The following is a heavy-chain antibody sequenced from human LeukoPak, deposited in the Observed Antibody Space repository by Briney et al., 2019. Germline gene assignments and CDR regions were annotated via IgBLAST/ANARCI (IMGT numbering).Heavy chain of an antibody. J-gene: IGHJ4*02. CDR3: AILEDYGDLYFDY. V-gene: IGHV1-18*01. CDR2: ISAYNGNT. CDR1: GYTFTSYA. Sequence: ASVKVSCKASGYTFTSYAMNWVRQAPGQGLEWMGWISAYNGNTNYAQKLQGRVTMTTDTSTSTAYMELRSLRSDDTAVYYCAILEDYGDLYFDYWGQGTLVTVSS. D-gene: IGHD4-17*01.